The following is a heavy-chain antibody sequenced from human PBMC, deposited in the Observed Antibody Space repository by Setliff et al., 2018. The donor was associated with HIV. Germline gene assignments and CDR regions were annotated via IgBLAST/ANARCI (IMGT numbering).Heavy chain of an antibody. CDR2: INHTGST. CDR3: AKDLHYASPGYYYYYYMDV. J-gene: IGHJ6*03. CDR1: GGSFSGYY. V-gene: IGHV4-34*10. D-gene: IGHD2-2*01. Sequence: SETLSLTCAVYGGSFSGYYWSWIRQPPGKGLEWIGEINHTGSTNYNPSLKSRFTISRDNFKNTLYLQMNSLRAEDTAVYYCAKDLHYASPGYYYYYYMDVWGKGTTVTVSS.